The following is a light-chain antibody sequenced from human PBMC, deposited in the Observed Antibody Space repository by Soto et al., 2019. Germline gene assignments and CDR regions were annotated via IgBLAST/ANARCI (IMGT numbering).Light chain of an antibody. Sequence: QSVLTQPASVSGSPGQSITISCTGPSSDVGDYNYVSWYQHHPGKAPKLIIYEDRNRPSGVSHRFSGSKSGNTASLTISGLQAEDEADYYCGSYTIDSTWVFGGGTKLTVL. CDR2: EDR. V-gene: IGLV2-14*01. J-gene: IGLJ3*02. CDR3: GSYTIDSTWV. CDR1: SSDVGDYNY.